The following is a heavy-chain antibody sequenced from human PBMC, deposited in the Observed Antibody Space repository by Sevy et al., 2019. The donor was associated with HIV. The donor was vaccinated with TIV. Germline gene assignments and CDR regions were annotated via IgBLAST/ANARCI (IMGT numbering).Heavy chain of an antibody. CDR2: IYHSGNT. V-gene: IGHV4-30-2*01. D-gene: IGHD4-17*01. CDR1: GDSIRSGVYS. Sequence: SETLSLTCAVSGDSIRSGVYSWNWIRQPPGKGLEWIGYIYHSGNTYYNPSLKGRVTISIDTSKNQFSLKMSSVTAADTAIYYCSRDGGTMTTPGAFDIWGQGAMVTVSS. CDR3: SRDGGTMTTPGAFDI. J-gene: IGHJ3*02.